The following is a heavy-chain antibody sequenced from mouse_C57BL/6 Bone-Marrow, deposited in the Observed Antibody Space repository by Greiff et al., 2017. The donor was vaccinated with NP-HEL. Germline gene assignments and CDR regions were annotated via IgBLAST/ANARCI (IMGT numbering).Heavy chain of an antibody. CDR2: ISSGGSYT. V-gene: IGHV5-6*01. Sequence: EVQLVESGGDLVKPGGSLKLSCAASGFTFSSYGMSWVRQTPDKRLEWVATISSGGSYTYYPDSVKGRFTISRDNAKNTLYLQMSSLKSEDTAMYYCARQFPWFAYWGQGTLVTVSA. CDR1: GFTFSSYG. J-gene: IGHJ3*01. CDR3: ARQFPWFAY.